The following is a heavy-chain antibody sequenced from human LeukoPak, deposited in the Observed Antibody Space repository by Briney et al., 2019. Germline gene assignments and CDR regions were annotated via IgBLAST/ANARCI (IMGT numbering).Heavy chain of an antibody. V-gene: IGHV3-30*02. Sequence: GASLRLSCAASGFTFSSYGMHWVRQAPGKGLEWVAFIRYDGSNKYYADSVKGRFTISRDNSKNTLYLQMNSLRAEDTAVYYCAAQRGYCSSTSCSEVYWGQGTLVTVSS. J-gene: IGHJ4*02. CDR3: AAQRGYCSSTSCSEVY. D-gene: IGHD2-2*01. CDR1: GFTFSSYG. CDR2: IRYDGSNK.